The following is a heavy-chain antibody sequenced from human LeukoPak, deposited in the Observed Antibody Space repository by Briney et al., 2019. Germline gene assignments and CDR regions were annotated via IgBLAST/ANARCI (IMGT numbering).Heavy chain of an antibody. J-gene: IGHJ4*02. CDR3: ARVAPRGYYGSGSYSSHFDY. Sequence: GASVKVSCKASGYTFTGYYMHWVRQAPGQGLEWMGWINPNSGGTNYAQKFRGRVTMTRDTSISTAYMELSRLRSDDTAVYYCARVAPRGYYGSGSYSSHFDYWGQGTLVTVSS. CDR1: GYTFTGYY. V-gene: IGHV1-2*02. CDR2: INPNSGGT. D-gene: IGHD3-10*01.